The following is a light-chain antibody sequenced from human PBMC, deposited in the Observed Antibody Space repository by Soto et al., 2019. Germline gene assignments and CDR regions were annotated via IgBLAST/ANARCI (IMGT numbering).Light chain of an antibody. CDR1: QNILYSSNNKNY. CDR2: WAS. J-gene: IGKJ2*01. V-gene: IGKV4-1*01. CDR3: QQYYSTPPYT. Sequence: DIVMTQSPDSLAVSLGERATINCKSSQNILYSSNNKNYLAWYRQKPGQPPKLLIYWASVRESGVPDRISGGGSGTDFPLTISSLQAEDVAVYYCQQYYSTPPYTFCQGTKLEIK.